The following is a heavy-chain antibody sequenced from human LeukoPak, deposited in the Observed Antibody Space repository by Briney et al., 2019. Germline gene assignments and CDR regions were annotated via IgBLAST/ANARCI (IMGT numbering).Heavy chain of an antibody. J-gene: IGHJ4*02. Sequence: WGSLRLSCAASGFTFSDYYMIWIRQAPGKGLEWVSYISSSGDTIYYAGSVKGRFTISRDNAKSSLYLQMNSLRAEDTAVYYCARDRFLEWLLPIDYWGQGTLVTVSS. CDR3: ARDRFLEWLLPIDY. D-gene: IGHD3-3*01. CDR2: ISSSGDTI. CDR1: GFTFSDYY. V-gene: IGHV3-11*01.